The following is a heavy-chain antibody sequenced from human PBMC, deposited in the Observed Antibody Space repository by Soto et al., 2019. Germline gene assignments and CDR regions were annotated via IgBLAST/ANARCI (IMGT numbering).Heavy chain of an antibody. Sequence: GESLKISCKGSGYSFTSYWIGWVRQMPGKGLEWMGIIYPGDSDTRYSPSFQGQVTTSADKSISTAYLQWSSLKASDTAMYYCARQWGYCSSTSCPLDVWGQGTTVTVSS. CDR3: ARQWGYCSSTSCPLDV. D-gene: IGHD2-2*01. CDR1: GYSFTSYW. J-gene: IGHJ6*02. CDR2: IYPGDSDT. V-gene: IGHV5-51*01.